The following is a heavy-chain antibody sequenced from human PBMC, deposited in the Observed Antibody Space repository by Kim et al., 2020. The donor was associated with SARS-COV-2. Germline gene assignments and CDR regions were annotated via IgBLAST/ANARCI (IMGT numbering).Heavy chain of an antibody. CDR1: GYTFSSYA. J-gene: IGHJ4*02. V-gene: IGHV1-3*01. CDR2: ITAGNGNT. Sequence: ASVKVSCKASGYTFSSYAIHWVRQAPGQSPEWMGWITAGNGNTKYVEEFQGRITIARDTSARTAYMELSSLRSEDTAVYYCARYTAAFRRKGYFDYWGQG. D-gene: IGHD6-13*01. CDR3: ARYTAAFRRKGYFDY.